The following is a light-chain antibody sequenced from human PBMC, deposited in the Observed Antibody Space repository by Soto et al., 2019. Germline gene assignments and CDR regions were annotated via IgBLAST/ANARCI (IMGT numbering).Light chain of an antibody. CDR2: AAS. CDR1: QGIRND. J-gene: IGKJ5*01. CDR3: LQNYNYPRT. Sequence: AIQMTQSPSSLSASVGDRVTITRRASQGIRNDLGWYQQKPGKAPDLLIYAASRLQSGVPSRFSGNGSDTDFILTISSLQPEDFATYYCLQNYNYPRTFGQGTRLEI. V-gene: IGKV1-6*01.